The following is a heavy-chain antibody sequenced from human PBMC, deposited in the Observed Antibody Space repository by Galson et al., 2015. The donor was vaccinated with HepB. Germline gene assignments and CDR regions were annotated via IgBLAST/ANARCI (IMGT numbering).Heavy chain of an antibody. J-gene: IGHJ4*02. Sequence: CAISGDSVSSYSAAWNWIRRSPSRGLEGLGRTYHRCRGYYDYAVSVQSRIIINSDTSKNQFSLQLKSVTPEDTAVYYCARDGYLGLLYYFDYWSQGTLVTVSS. CDR2: TYHRCRGYY. CDR3: ARDGYLGLLYYFDY. CDR1: GDSVSSYSAA. D-gene: IGHD2/OR15-2a*01. V-gene: IGHV6-1*01.